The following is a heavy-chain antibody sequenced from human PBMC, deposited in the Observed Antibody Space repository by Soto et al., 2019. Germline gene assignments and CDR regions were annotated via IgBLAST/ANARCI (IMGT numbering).Heavy chain of an antibody. CDR2: IIPIFGTA. CDR3: AREKFSNYFDP. Sequence: QVQLVQSGAEVKKPGSSVKVSCKTSGGTFNSYGLSWVRQAPGQGPEWMGQIIPIFGTAKYAQRFQGRLTISAYESTSTVYMELSSLRSDDTAMYYCAREKFSNYFDPWGQGTLVTVSS. CDR1: GGTFNSYG. V-gene: IGHV1-69*01. J-gene: IGHJ5*02. D-gene: IGHD4-4*01.